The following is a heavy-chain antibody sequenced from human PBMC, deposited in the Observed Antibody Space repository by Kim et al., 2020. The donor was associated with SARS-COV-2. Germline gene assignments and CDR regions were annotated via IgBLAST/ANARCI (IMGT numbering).Heavy chain of an antibody. V-gene: IGHV5-51*01. J-gene: IGHJ3*02. Sequence: YSQSFQGTVTISADKTISTAYLQWSSLEASDHAMYYCARPSVLGGGAFDIWGQGTMVTVSS. D-gene: IGHD3-10*01. CDR3: ARPSVLGGGAFDI.